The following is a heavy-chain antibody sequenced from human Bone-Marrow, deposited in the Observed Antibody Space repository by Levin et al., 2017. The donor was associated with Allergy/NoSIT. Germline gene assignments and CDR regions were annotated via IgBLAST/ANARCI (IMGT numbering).Heavy chain of an antibody. J-gene: IGHJ4*02. CDR2: INPNNGGT. Sequence: GESLKISCRASGYTFIGYYIHWVRQAPGQGLEWMGWINPNNGGTNYAQMFQGRVTMTMDTSVSTAYMELSNLRSDDTAVYYCARSATLVRVSHEFDHWGPGTVVAVSS. CDR3: ARSATLVRVSHEFDH. V-gene: IGHV1-2*02. D-gene: IGHD2-15*01. CDR1: GYTFIGYY.